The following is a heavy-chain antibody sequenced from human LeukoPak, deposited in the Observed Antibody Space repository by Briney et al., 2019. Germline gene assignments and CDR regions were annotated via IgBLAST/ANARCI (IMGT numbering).Heavy chain of an antibody. D-gene: IGHD3-3*01. CDR2: IYYSGST. CDR1: GGSISSYY. J-gene: IGHJ5*02. V-gene: IGHV4-59*01. Sequence: PSETLSLTCTVSGGSISSYYWSWIRQPPGKGLEWIGYIYYSGSTNYNPSLKSRVTISVDTSKNQFSLKLSSVTAADTAVYSCARVTGPYDFWSGFDPWGQGTLVTVSS. CDR3: ARVTGPYDFWSGFDP.